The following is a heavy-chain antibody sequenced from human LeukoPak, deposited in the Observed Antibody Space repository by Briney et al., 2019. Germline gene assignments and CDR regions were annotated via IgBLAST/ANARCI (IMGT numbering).Heavy chain of an antibody. V-gene: IGHV3-23*01. CDR1: GFTFSSSA. CDR3: ARVRGYSYGPFDY. Sequence: PGGSLGLSCAASGFTFSSSAMSWVRQAPGKGLEWVSAISNNGGYTYYADSVQGRFTISRDNSKSTLCLQMNSLRAEDTAVYYCARVRGYSYGPFDYWGQGTLVTVSS. D-gene: IGHD5-18*01. CDR2: ISNNGGYT. J-gene: IGHJ4*02.